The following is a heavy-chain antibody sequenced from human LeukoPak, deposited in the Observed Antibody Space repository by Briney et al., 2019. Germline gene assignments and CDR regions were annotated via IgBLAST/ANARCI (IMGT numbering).Heavy chain of an antibody. V-gene: IGHV3-15*01. J-gene: IGHJ4*02. CDR3: TTGDYDFWSGSRDY. Sequence: PGGSLRLSCAASGFTFSNDWMSWVRQAPGKGLEWVGRIKSKTDGGTTDYAAPVKGRFTISRDDSKNTLYLQMNSLKTEDTAVYYCTTGDYDFWSGSRDYWGQGTLVTVSS. CDR1: GFTFSNDW. CDR2: IKSKTDGGTT. D-gene: IGHD3-3*01.